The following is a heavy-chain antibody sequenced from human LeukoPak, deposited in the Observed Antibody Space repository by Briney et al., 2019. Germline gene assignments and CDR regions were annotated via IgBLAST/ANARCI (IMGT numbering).Heavy chain of an antibody. CDR3: ARAHSSSLAWFDP. V-gene: IGHV3-21*01. CDR2: ISSSSSYI. Sequence: SGGSLRLSCAASGFTFSSYSMNWVRQAPGKGLEWVSSISSSSSYIYYADSVKGRFTISRDNAKNSLYLQMNSLRAEDTAVYYCARAHSSSLAWFDPWGRGTLVTVSS. CDR1: GFTFSSYS. D-gene: IGHD6-13*01. J-gene: IGHJ5*02.